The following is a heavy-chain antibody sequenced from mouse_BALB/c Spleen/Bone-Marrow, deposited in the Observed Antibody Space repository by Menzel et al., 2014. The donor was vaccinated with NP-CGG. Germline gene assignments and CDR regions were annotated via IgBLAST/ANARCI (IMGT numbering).Heavy chain of an antibody. CDR2: ISNGGGST. D-gene: IGHD2-3*01. CDR1: GFTFRDSY. J-gene: IGHJ3*01. Sequence: EVKVVESGGGLVQPGGSLKLSCATSGFTFRDSYMYWVRQTPEKRLEWVACISNGGGSTYYPDNVKGRVTISRDNAKNTLYLQMSRLNADATAMYYCARHDGYRSWFAYWGQGTLVTVSA. V-gene: IGHV5-12*02. CDR3: ARHDGYRSWFAY.